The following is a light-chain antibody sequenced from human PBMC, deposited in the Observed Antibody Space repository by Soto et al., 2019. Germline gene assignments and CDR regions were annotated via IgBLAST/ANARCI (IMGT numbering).Light chain of an antibody. V-gene: IGKV3-11*01. CDR1: QSVSSY. J-gene: IGKJ5*01. Sequence: IVLTQSPATLSLSPGERATLSCRASQSVSSYLAWYQQKPGQAPRLLIYDASNRATVIPARFSGSGSGTDFTLTISSLEPEDFAVYYCQQRSNWPAITFGQGTRLEIK. CDR2: DAS. CDR3: QQRSNWPAIT.